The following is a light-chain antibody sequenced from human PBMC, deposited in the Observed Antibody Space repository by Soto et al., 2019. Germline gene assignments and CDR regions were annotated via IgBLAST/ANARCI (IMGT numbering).Light chain of an antibody. J-gene: IGLJ3*02. CDR3: SSYTIKNTWV. CDR2: EVT. Sequence: QSALTQPASVTGSPGQSITISCTGTTSDVGGYDRVSWFQQYPGTAPKLMIYEVTNRPSGVSDRFSGSKSVNTASLTISGVQPEDEADYYCSSYTIKNTWVFGGGTKLTVL. CDR1: TSDVGGYDR. V-gene: IGLV2-14*01.